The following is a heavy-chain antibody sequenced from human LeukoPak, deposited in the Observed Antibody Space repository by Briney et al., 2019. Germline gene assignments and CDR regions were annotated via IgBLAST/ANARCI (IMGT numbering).Heavy chain of an antibody. CDR2: IYYSGST. J-gene: IGHJ5*02. CDR3: ARGRRWFDP. Sequence: SETLSLTCTVPGGSISSYYWSWIRQPPGKGLEWIGYIYYSGSTNYNPSLKSRVTISVDTSKNQFSLKLSSVTAADTAVYYCARGRRWFDPWGQGTLVTVSS. V-gene: IGHV4-59*01. CDR1: GGSISSYY.